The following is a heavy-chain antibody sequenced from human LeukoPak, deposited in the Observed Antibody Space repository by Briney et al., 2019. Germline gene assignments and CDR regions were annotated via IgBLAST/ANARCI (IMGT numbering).Heavy chain of an antibody. D-gene: IGHD4-23*01. J-gene: IGHJ4*02. Sequence: EASVNVSCKASGYTFTGYYMHWVRQAPGQGLEWMGWINPNSGGTNYAQKFQGRVTMTRDTSISTAYMELSRLRSDDTAVYYCARDAEATVGDYWGQGTLVTVSS. CDR3: ARDAEATVGDY. V-gene: IGHV1-2*02. CDR2: INPNSGGT. CDR1: GYTFTGYY.